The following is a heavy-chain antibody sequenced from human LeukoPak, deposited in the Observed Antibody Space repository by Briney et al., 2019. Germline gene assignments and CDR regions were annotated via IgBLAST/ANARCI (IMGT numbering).Heavy chain of an antibody. CDR1: GASVSAYY. Sequence: PSETLSLTCTVSGASVSAYYWTWIRQPPGKRLEWLGYIHYSGSTNYNPSLNSRVTMSLDASKNQFSLKLSSVSAADTAVYYCARGGSRVKWPNLAYYFDYWGQGTLVTVSS. D-gene: IGHD5-12*01. V-gene: IGHV4-59*02. CDR3: ARGGSRVKWPNLAYYFDY. CDR2: IHYSGST. J-gene: IGHJ4*02.